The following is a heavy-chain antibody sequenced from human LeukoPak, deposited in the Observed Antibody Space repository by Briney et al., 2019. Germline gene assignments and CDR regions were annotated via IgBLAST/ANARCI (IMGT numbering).Heavy chain of an antibody. Sequence: GASVKVSCRASAYILTNYGISWVRQAPGQGLEWMGWISADNGNTNYAQKLQGRVTMTTDTSTSTVYMELRSLRSDDTAVYYCARVFPFPYYYDSRGDAFDIWGQGTMVTVSS. CDR1: AYILTNYG. CDR3: ARVFPFPYYYDSRGDAFDI. D-gene: IGHD3-22*01. J-gene: IGHJ3*02. V-gene: IGHV1-18*01. CDR2: ISADNGNT.